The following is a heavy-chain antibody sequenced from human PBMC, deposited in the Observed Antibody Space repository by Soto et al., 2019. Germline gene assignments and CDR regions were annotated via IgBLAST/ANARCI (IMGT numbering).Heavy chain of an antibody. V-gene: IGHV4-4*07. CDR3: ARGEPRPPTSLYYYYGMDV. CDR1: GGSISSYY. J-gene: IGHJ6*02. Sequence: SETLSLTCTVSGGSISSYYWSWIRQPAGKGLEWIGRIYTSGSTNYNPSLKSRVTMSVDTSKNQFSLKLSSVTAADTAVYYCARGEPRPPTSLYYYYGMDVWGQGTTVIVSS. D-gene: IGHD1-26*01. CDR2: IYTSGST.